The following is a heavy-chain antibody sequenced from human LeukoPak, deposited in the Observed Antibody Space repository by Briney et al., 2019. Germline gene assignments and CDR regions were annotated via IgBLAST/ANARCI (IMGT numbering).Heavy chain of an antibody. J-gene: IGHJ4*02. CDR1: GFTVSNTY. CDR3: ANWVEGARPSLDY. D-gene: IGHD6-6*01. CDR2: IYSGGST. V-gene: IGHV3-53*01. Sequence: PGGSLRLSCAASGFTVSNTYMSWVRQAPGKGLEWASVIYSGGSTDYADSVKGRFTISRDNSKNTLYLQMNSLRAEDTAVYYCANWVEGARPSLDYWGQGALVTVSS.